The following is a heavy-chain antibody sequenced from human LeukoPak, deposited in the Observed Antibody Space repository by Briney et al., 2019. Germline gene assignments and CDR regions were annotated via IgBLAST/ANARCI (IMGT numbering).Heavy chain of an antibody. CDR1: GFTFSNSW. CDR3: ARGHYGMDV. Sequence: GGSLRLSCGASGFTFSNSWMSWVRQAPGKGLEGVANINQDGSEKYYLDSVEGRFTISRDNAKNSLYLQMNSLRAEDTAVYYCARGHYGMDVWGQGTTVTVSS. J-gene: IGHJ6*02. CDR2: INQDGSEK. V-gene: IGHV3-7*05.